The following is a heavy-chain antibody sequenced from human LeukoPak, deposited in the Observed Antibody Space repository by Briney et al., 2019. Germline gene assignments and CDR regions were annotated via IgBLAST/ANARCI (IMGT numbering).Heavy chain of an antibody. V-gene: IGHV3-23*01. J-gene: IGHJ6*02. CDR2: ISGSGDST. CDR3: AKDRVGKTYYYGMDV. CDR1: GFTVSSNY. D-gene: IGHD3-10*01. Sequence: GGSLRLSCAASGFTVSSNYMSWVRQAPGKGLEWVSVISGSGDSTHYADSVKGRFTISRDNSKNTLFLQMNSLRAEDTAVYYCAKDRVGKTYYYGMDVWGQGTTVTVSS.